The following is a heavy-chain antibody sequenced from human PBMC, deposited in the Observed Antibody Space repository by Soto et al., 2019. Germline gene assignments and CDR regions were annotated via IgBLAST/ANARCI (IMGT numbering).Heavy chain of an antibody. CDR3: ATANQLLYYYYGMDV. CDR1: GYTLTELS. V-gene: IGHV1-24*01. J-gene: IGHJ6*02. CDR2: FDPEDGET. Sequence: QVQLVQSGAEVKKPGASVKVSCKVSGYTLTELSMHWVRQAPGKGLEWMGGFDPEDGETIYAQKFQGRVTMTKDTPTAAAYMELSSLRSEATAVYYCATANQLLYYYYGMDVWGQGTTVTVAS. D-gene: IGHD2-2*01.